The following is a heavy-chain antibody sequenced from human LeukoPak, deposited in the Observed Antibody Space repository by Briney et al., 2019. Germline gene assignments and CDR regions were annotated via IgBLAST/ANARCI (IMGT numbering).Heavy chain of an antibody. Sequence: GGSLRLSCAASGFTFSSYAMSWVRQAPGKGLEWVSAISGSGGSTYYADSVKGRFTISRDNSKNTLYLQMNSLRAEDTAVYYCAKDRDYCSSTSCYTGGRVFDYWGQGTLVTVSS. J-gene: IGHJ4*02. CDR3: AKDRDYCSSTSCYTGGRVFDY. D-gene: IGHD2-2*02. CDR2: ISGSGGST. V-gene: IGHV3-23*01. CDR1: GFTFSSYA.